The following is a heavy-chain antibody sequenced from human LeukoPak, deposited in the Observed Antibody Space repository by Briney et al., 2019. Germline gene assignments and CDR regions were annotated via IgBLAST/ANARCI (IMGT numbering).Heavy chain of an antibody. CDR2: ISGSGGST. D-gene: IGHD1-26*01. CDR1: GFTFSSYA. V-gene: IGHV3-23*01. CDR3: AKANSGSYKGWFDH. J-gene: IGHJ5*02. Sequence: GGSLRLSCAASGFTFSSYAMSWVRQAAGKGLEWVSAISGSGGSTYYADSVKGRFTISRDNSKNTLYLQMNSLRAEDTAVYYCAKANSGSYKGWFDHWGQGTLVTVSS.